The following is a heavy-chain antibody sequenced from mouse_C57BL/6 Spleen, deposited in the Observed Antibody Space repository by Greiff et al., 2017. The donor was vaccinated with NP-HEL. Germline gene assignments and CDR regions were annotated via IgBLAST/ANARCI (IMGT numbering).Heavy chain of an antibody. V-gene: IGHV5-17*01. Sequence: EVKLMESGGGLVKPGGSLKLSCAASGFTFSDYGMHWVRQAPEKGLEWVAYISSGSSTIYYADTVKGRFTISRDNAKNTLFLQMTSLRSEDTAMYYCARSYYGNHFDYWGQGTTLTVSS. J-gene: IGHJ2*01. CDR1: GFTFSDYG. D-gene: IGHD2-1*01. CDR3: ARSYYGNHFDY. CDR2: ISSGSSTI.